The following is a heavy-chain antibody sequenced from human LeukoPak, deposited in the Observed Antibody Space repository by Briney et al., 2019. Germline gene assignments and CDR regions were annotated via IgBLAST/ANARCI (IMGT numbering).Heavy chain of an antibody. D-gene: IGHD2-15*01. Sequence: GGSLRLSCAASGFTFGSYSMNWVRQAPGKGPEWVSYISSSGSTIYYADSVKGRFTISRDSAKNSVYLQMNSLRAEDTAVYYCARDESPRAPTPLFDYWGQGTLVTVSS. V-gene: IGHV3-48*01. J-gene: IGHJ4*02. CDR2: ISSSGSTI. CDR3: ARDESPRAPTPLFDY. CDR1: GFTFGSYS.